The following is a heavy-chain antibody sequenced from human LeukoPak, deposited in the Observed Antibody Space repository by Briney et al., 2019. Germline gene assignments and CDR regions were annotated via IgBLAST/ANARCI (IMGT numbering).Heavy chain of an antibody. Sequence: SETLSLTCTVSGGSISSYYWSWIRQPPGRGLEWIGYIYYSGSTNYNPSLKSRVTISVDTYKNQFSLKLSSVTAADTAVYYCARVSGYENFDYWGQGTLVTVSS. CDR1: GGSISSYY. D-gene: IGHD5-12*01. CDR2: IYYSGST. V-gene: IGHV4-59*01. J-gene: IGHJ4*02. CDR3: ARVSGYENFDY.